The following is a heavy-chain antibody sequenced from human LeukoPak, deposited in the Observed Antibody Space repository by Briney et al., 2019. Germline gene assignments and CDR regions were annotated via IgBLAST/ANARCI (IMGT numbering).Heavy chain of an antibody. Sequence: GASVKVSRKASGGTFSSYAISWVRQAPGQGLEWMGGIIPIFGTANYAQKFQGRVTITADESTSTAYMELSSLRSEDTAVYYCARGAEITAAAGSWFDPWGQGTLVTVSS. CDR1: GGTFSSYA. CDR3: ARGAEITAAAGSWFDP. J-gene: IGHJ5*02. CDR2: IIPIFGTA. V-gene: IGHV1-69*13. D-gene: IGHD6-13*01.